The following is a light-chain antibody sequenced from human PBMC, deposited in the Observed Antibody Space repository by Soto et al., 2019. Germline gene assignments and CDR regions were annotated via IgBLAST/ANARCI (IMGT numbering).Light chain of an antibody. CDR1: RSDIGGYNY. CDR3: CSSGGSPTYV. V-gene: IGLV2-23*02. J-gene: IGLJ1*01. CDR2: EVN. Sequence: QSALTQPASVSGSPGQSITISCIGTRSDIGGYNYVSWHQQHPGKAPKLMIFEVNKRPSGVSNRFSGSKSGNTASLTISGLKVEDEADYYCCSSGGSPTYVFGTGTKVTVL.